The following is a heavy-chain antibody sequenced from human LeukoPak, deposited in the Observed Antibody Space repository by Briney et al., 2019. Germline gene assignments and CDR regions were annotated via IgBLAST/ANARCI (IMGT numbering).Heavy chain of an antibody. V-gene: IGHV3-30-3*01. J-gene: IGHJ4*02. CDR1: GFTFSSYA. CDR2: ISYDGSNK. D-gene: IGHD1/OR15-1a*01. CDR3: AKALGGTGDY. Sequence: GGSLRLSCAASGFTFSSYAMHWVRQAPGKGLEWVAVISYDGSNKYYADSVKGRFTISRDNSKNTLYLQMHSLRADDTALYYCAKALGGTGDYWGQGTLVTVSS.